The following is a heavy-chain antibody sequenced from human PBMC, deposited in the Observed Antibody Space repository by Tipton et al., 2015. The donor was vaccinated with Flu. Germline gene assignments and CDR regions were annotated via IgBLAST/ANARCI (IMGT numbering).Heavy chain of an antibody. D-gene: IGHD4-17*01. CDR2: IYSSGST. J-gene: IGHJ5*02. CDR1: GASISSRSYY. CDR3: ARDRVGDYSGFDP. V-gene: IGHV4-39*07. Sequence: TLSLTCTVSGASISSRSYYWGWIRQPPGKGLEWIGCIYSSGSTYYNPSLKSRVTISLDTSKNQFSLKLGSVTAADTAVYYCARDRVGDYSGFDPWGQGTLVTVSS.